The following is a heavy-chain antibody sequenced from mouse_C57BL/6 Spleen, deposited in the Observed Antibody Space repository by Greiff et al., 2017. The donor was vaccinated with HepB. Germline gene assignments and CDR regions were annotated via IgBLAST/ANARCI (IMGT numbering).Heavy chain of an antibody. CDR2: IDPETGGT. CDR1: GYTFTDYE. D-gene: IGHD2-12*01. Sequence: VQLQQSGAELVRPGASVTLSCKASGYTFTDYEMHWVKQTPVHGLEWIGAIDPETGGTAYNQKFKGKAKLTADKSSSTAYMELRSLTSEDSAVYYCTREEDSPYAMDYWGQGTSVTVSS. J-gene: IGHJ4*01. V-gene: IGHV1-15*01. CDR3: TREEDSPYAMDY.